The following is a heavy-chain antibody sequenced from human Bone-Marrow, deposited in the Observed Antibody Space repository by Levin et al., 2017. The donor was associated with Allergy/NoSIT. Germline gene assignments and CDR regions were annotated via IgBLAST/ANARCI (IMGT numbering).Heavy chain of an antibody. Sequence: SETLSLTCAVYGGSFSGYYWSWIRQPPGKGLEWIGEINHSGSTNYNPSLKSRVTISVDTSKNQFSLKLSSVTAADTAVYYCAREGAGSTSCYGNWFDPWGQGTLVTVSS. CDR3: AREGAGSTSCYGNWFDP. V-gene: IGHV4-34*01. CDR2: INHSGST. D-gene: IGHD2-2*01. J-gene: IGHJ5*02. CDR1: GGSFSGYY.